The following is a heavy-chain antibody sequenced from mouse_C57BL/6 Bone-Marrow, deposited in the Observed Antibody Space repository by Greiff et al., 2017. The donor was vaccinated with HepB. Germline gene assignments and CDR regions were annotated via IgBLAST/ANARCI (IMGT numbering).Heavy chain of an antibody. V-gene: IGHV1-42*01. Sequence: EVQLQQSGPELVKPGASVKISCKASGYSFTGYYMNWVKQSPERSLEWIGEINPSTGGTTYNQKFKAKATLTVDKSSSTAYMQLKSLTSEDSAVYYCARGGYYDYEESAMDYWGQGTSVTVSS. CDR1: GYSFTGYY. CDR3: ARGGYYDYEESAMDY. CDR2: INPSTGGT. J-gene: IGHJ4*01. D-gene: IGHD2-4*01.